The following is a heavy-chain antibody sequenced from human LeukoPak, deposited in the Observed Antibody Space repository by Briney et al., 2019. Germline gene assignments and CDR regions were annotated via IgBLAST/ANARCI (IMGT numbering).Heavy chain of an antibody. CDR3: ARDRRFRWSEDTFDI. Sequence: GSLRLSCAASGFTFSSYWMSWVRQAPGKGLEWVANIKQDGSEKYYVDSVKGRFTISRDNAKNSLYLQMNSLRADDTALYYCARDRRFRWSEDTFDIWGQGTMVTVYS. V-gene: IGHV3-7*03. J-gene: IGHJ3*02. D-gene: IGHD6-13*01. CDR2: IKQDGSEK. CDR1: GFTFSSYW.